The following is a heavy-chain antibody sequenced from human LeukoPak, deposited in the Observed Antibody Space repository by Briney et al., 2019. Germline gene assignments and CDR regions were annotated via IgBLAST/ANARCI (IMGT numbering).Heavy chain of an antibody. V-gene: IGHV3-53*01. CDR2: IYSGGRT. CDR3: ARDDIAAGGTTDL. J-gene: IGHJ5*02. Sequence: GGSLRLSCAASGFTVNNNYMSWVRQASGKGLEWVSVIYSGGRTYYADSVKGRFTISRDNSKNTLYLQMNSLRAEDTAVYYCARDDIAAGGTTDLWGQGTLVTVSS. D-gene: IGHD6-13*01. CDR1: GFTVNNNY.